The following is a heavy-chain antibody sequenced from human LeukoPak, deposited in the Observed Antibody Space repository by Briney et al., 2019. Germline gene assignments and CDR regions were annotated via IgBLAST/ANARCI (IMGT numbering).Heavy chain of an antibody. J-gene: IGHJ4*02. CDR3: AGERGIVATKIFDY. Sequence: SETLSLTCTVSGYSISSGYYWGWIRQPPGKGLEWIGSIYHSGSTYYNPSLKSRVTISVDTSKNQFSLKLSSVTAADTAVYYCAGERGIVATKIFDYWGQGTLVTVSS. CDR2: IYHSGST. V-gene: IGHV4-38-2*02. CDR1: GYSISSGYY. D-gene: IGHD5-12*01.